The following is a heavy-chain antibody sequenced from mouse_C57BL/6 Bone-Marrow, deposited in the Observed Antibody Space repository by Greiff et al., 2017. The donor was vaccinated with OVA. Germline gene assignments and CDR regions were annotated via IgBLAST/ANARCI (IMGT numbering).Heavy chain of an antibody. CDR1: GFTFSDYY. J-gene: IGHJ3*01. CDR2: ISNGGGST. V-gene: IGHV5-12*01. CDR3: ARRRAY. Sequence: EVNVVESGGGLVQPGGSLKLSCAASGFTFSDYYMYWVRQTPEKRLEWVAYISNGGGSTYYPDTVKGRFTISRDNAKNTLYLQMSRLKSEDTAMYYCARRRAYWGQGTLVTVSA.